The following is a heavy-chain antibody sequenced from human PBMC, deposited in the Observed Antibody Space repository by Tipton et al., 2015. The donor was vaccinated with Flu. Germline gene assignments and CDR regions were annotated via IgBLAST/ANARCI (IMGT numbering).Heavy chain of an antibody. CDR1: GFTFSSYW. V-gene: IGHV3-74*01. J-gene: IGHJ3*02. Sequence: SLRLSCAASGFTFSSYWMHWVRQAPGKGLVWVSRINSDGSSTSYADSVKGRFTISRDNAKNTLYLQMNSLRAEDTAVYYCARGYDYGDYDAFDIWGQGTMVTVSS. CDR3: ARGYDYGDYDAFDI. D-gene: IGHD4-17*01. CDR2: INSDGSST.